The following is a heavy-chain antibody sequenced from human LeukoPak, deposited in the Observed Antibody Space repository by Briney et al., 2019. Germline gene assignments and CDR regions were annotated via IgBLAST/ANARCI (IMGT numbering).Heavy chain of an antibody. V-gene: IGHV1-3*01. CDR3: ATGGGGYDFWSGYNFDY. CDR1: GYTFTSYA. D-gene: IGHD3-3*01. Sequence: GASVKVSCKASGYTFTSYAMHWVRQAPGQRLEWMGWINAGNGNTKYSQKFQGRVTITRDTSASTAYMELSSLRSEDTAVYYCATGGGGYDFWSGYNFDYWGQGTLVTVSS. CDR2: INAGNGNT. J-gene: IGHJ4*02.